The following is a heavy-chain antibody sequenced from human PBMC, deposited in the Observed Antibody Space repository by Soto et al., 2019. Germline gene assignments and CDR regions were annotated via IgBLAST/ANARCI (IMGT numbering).Heavy chain of an antibody. CDR2: ISPHSGGP. Sequence: QVRLVQSGAEVKKPGASVRVSCKASGYTFTGYYIHWVRQAPGQGLEWMGSISPHSGGPNYAQRLQGRVTMTRDTSMTTVYMEMSGLTSDDTAIYYCAREEQTGATYYLDYWGQGTLVTVSS. CDR3: AREEQTGATYYLDY. D-gene: IGHD7-27*01. V-gene: IGHV1-2*02. CDR1: GYTFTGYY. J-gene: IGHJ4*02.